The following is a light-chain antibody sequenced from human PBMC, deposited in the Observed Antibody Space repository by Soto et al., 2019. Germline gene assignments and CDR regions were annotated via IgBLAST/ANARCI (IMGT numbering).Light chain of an antibody. V-gene: IGKV1-12*01. CDR1: QDISSW. J-gene: IGKJ5*01. CDR2: AAS. Sequence: DIQMTQSPSSVSAFVGDRVTITCRASQDISSWLAWYQQKPGKAPKLLIYAASSLESGVPSRFSGRGSGTIVILTISSLQPEDFATYYGQQSNSFPLTFGQGTRLEI. CDR3: QQSNSFPLT.